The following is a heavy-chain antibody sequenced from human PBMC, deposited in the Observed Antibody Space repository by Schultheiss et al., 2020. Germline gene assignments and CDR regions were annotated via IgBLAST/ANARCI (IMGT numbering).Heavy chain of an antibody. CDR3: TTKVMIRPYSYGRIDY. J-gene: IGHJ4*02. CDR1: GFTFSSYA. Sequence: GESLKISCAASGFTFSSYAMSWVRQAPGKGLEWVSAISGSGGSTYYADSVKGRFTISRDNSKNTLYLQMNSLKTEDTAVYYCTTKVMIRPYSYGRIDYWGQGTLVTVSS. V-gene: IGHV3-23*01. CDR2: ISGSGGST. D-gene: IGHD5-18*01.